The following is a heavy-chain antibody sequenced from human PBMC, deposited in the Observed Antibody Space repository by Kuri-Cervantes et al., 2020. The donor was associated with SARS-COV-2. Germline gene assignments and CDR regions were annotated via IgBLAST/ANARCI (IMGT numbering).Heavy chain of an antibody. CDR3: ARIASSLGLDF. V-gene: IGHV1-69*13. Sequence: SVKVSCKASGGTYSSYAISWVRQAPGQGLEWMERIVPISHTTYYAQKLQGRVTITADESTSTVHMELSSLRSEDTAIYYCARIASSLGLDFWGQGTLVTVSS. CDR2: IVPISHTT. J-gene: IGHJ4*02. D-gene: IGHD3-16*01. CDR1: GGTYSSYA.